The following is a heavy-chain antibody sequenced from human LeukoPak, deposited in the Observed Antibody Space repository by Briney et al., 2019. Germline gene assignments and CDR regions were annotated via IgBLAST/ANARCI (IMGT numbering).Heavy chain of an antibody. CDR3: AREMATIKYSYYYYCMDV. CDR2: IYTSGST. D-gene: IGHD5-24*01. Sequence: HPSETLSLTCTVSGVSISSGSYYWRWLRQPAGKGLEWIVRIYTSGSTNYNPSLKSRVTISVDTSKSQFSLKLSSVTAADTAVYYCAREMATIKYSYYYYCMDVWGQGSTVTVSS. V-gene: IGHV4-61*02. J-gene: IGHJ6*02. CDR1: GVSISSGSYY.